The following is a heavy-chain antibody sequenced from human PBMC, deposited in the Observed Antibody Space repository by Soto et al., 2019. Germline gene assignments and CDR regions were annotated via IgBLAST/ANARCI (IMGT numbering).Heavy chain of an antibody. V-gene: IGHV3-30*04. D-gene: IGHD3-3*01. CDR1: GFTFSSYP. Sequence: QVQLVESGGGVVQPGRSLRLSCVASGFTFSSYPIHWVRQAPGKGLEWVTTISSDGNDKYSSDSVNGRFTTSRDNSKNTVYLQMNSLRVEDTAVYYCAKEGVADKYYYYGMDVWGQGTTVNVSS. J-gene: IGHJ6*02. CDR2: ISSDGNDK. CDR3: AKEGVADKYYYYGMDV.